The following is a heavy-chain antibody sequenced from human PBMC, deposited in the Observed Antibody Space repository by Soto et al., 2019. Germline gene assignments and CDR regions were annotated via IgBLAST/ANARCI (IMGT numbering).Heavy chain of an antibody. CDR1: GFTFSSYA. D-gene: IGHD3-22*01. J-gene: IGHJ3*02. CDR3: AKDRAVYYYDSSGYTDDAFDI. Sequence: GGSLRLSCAASGFTFSSYAMSWVRQAPGKGLEWVSAISGSGGSTYYADSVKGRFTISRDNSKNTLYLQMNSLRAEDTAIYYCAKDRAVYYYDSSGYTDDAFDIWGQGTMVTVSS. CDR2: ISGSGGST. V-gene: IGHV3-23*01.